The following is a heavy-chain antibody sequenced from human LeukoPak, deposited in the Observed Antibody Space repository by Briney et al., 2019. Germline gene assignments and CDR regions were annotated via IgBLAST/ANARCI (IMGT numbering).Heavy chain of an antibody. CDR1: GFTLSSYA. V-gene: IGHV3-30*04. Sequence: PGGSLRLSCAASGFTLSSYALHWVRQAPGKGLQWVAVISYDGRNKYYADSVKGRFTISRDNSRNTLYLQMNSLRAEDTAVYYCAKDPVYYQQDPFDYWGQGTLVTVSS. CDR3: AKDPVYYQQDPFDY. CDR2: ISYDGRNK. J-gene: IGHJ4*02. D-gene: IGHD2-8*01.